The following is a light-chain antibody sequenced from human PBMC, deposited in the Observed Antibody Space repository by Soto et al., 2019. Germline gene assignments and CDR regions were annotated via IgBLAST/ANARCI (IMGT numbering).Light chain of an antibody. V-gene: IGKV1-8*01. J-gene: IGKJ1*01. Sequence: AIRMTQSPSSFSASTGDRVTITCRASQGISSYLAWYQQKPGKAPKLLIYAASTLQSGVPSRFSGSGSGTDFTLTISCLAAEDFATYYCRQYYSYPRTFGQGTKVEIK. CDR3: RQYYSYPRT. CDR1: QGISSY. CDR2: AAS.